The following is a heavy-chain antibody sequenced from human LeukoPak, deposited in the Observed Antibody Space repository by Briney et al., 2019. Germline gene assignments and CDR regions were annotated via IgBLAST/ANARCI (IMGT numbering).Heavy chain of an antibody. CDR1: GGSFSGYY. CDR3: ARGAGLSGYYYGSGSYPTREDY. J-gene: IGHJ4*02. CDR2: INHSGST. D-gene: IGHD3-10*01. V-gene: IGHV4-34*01. Sequence: PSETLSLTCAVYGGSFSGYYWSWIRQPPGKGLEWIGEINHSGSTNYNPSLKSRVTISVDTSKNQFSLKLSSVTAADTAVYYCARGAGLSGYYYGSGSYPTREDYWGQGTLVTVSS.